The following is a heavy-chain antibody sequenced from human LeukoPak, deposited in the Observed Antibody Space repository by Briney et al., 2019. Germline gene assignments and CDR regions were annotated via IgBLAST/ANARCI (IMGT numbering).Heavy chain of an antibody. CDR2: IYPGDSDT. Sequence: GESLKISRKGSGYSFTSYWIGWVRQMPGKGLEWMGIIYPGDSDTRYSPSFQGQVHISAHKSISTAYLQGSSLKASDTAMYYCARSWTYDFWSGYYTLDAFDIWGQGKMVTVSS. CDR3: ARSWTYDFWSGYYTLDAFDI. D-gene: IGHD3-3*01. V-gene: IGHV5-51*01. J-gene: IGHJ3*02. CDR1: GYSFTSYW.